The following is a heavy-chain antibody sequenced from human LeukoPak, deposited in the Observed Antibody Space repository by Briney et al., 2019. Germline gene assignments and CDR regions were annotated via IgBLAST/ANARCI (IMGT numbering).Heavy chain of an antibody. Sequence: GGSLRHSCAASGFTFSSYDMSWVRQAPGKGLEWVSGIGASGGGTYYADSVKGRFTISRDNSRDTLYVQMNSLRAEDTALYYCAKTNGDYGAYYFDYWGQGTLVTVSS. CDR2: IGASGGGT. J-gene: IGHJ4*02. V-gene: IGHV3-23*01. CDR1: GFTFSSYD. D-gene: IGHD4-17*01. CDR3: AKTNGDYGAYYFDY.